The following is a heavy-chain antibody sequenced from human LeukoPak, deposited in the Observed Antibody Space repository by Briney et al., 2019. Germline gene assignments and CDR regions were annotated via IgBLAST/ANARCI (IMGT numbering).Heavy chain of an antibody. D-gene: IGHD2-21*02. CDR1: GFDVGRNY. CDR2: IYSGGAT. J-gene: IGHJ1*01. V-gene: IGHV3-53*01. Sequence: GGSLRLSCAASGFDVGRNYMTWVRQAPGKGLEWVSFIYSGGATYYADSVRGRFTISRDSSKNTLYLQMNSLRVEDTAVYYCARGYCGGDCYGDWGQGTLVTVSS. CDR3: ARGYCGGDCYGD.